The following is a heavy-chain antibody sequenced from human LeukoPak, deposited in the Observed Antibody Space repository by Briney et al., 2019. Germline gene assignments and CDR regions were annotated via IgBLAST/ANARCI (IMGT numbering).Heavy chain of an antibody. D-gene: IGHD1-26*01. CDR1: GYSFTTYD. V-gene: IGHV1-8*03. CDR3: ARVAGSIDY. CDR2: MNLKSGYT. Sequence: ASVKVSCKASGYSFTTYDINWVRQATGQELEWMGWMNLKSGYTGYAQKFQGRVTITRDTSTSTVYMELSSLRYEDTAVYYCARVAGSIDYWGQGTLVTVSS. J-gene: IGHJ4*02.